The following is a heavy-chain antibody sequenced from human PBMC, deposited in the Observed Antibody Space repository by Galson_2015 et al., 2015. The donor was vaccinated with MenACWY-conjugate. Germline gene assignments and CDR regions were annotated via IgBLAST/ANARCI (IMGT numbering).Heavy chain of an antibody. J-gene: IGHJ6*02. CDR1: GFIFNTYW. CDR3: ARAPSDNDYLIAMDV. Sequence: SLRLSCAASGFIFNTYWMHWVRQAPGKGLVWVSRINPGGSSTTYANSVKDRFTISRDNAKNTLYLQMNSLRAEDTALYYCARAPSDNDYLIAMDVWGQGTTVTVSS. V-gene: IGHV3-74*01. CDR2: INPGGSST. D-gene: IGHD3-16*01.